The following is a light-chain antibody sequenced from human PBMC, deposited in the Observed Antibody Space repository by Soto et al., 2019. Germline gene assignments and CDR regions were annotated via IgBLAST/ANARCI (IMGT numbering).Light chain of an antibody. J-gene: IGLJ1*01. CDR3: CSYTTSNTYV. CDR2: DVS. V-gene: IGLV2-11*01. Sequence: ALTQPRSVSGSPGQSVTISCTGTSSDVGGYNYVSWYQQHPGKAPKLMIYDVSKRPSGVPDRFSGSKSGNTASLTISGLQAEDEADYYCCSYTTSNTYVFGTGTKVTVL. CDR1: SSDVGGYNY.